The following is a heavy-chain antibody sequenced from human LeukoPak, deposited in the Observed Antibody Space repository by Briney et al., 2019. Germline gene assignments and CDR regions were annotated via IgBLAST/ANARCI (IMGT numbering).Heavy chain of an antibody. CDR2: IIPIFGTA. V-gene: IGHV1-69*13. D-gene: IGHD5-24*01. Sequence: GASVKVSCKASGGTFSSYAISWVRQAPGQGLEWMGGIIPIFGTANYAQKFQGRVTITADESTSTAYMELSSLRSEDTAVYYCASRDGYNPNTYFDYWGQGTLVTVSS. CDR3: ASRDGYNPNTYFDY. CDR1: GGTFSSYA. J-gene: IGHJ4*02.